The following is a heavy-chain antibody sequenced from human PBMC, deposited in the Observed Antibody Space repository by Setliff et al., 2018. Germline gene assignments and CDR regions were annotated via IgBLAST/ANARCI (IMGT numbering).Heavy chain of an antibody. D-gene: IGHD2-2*01. J-gene: IGHJ5*02. Sequence: SETLSLTCAVYGGSFSGYYWSWIRQPPGKGLEWIGEINHSGSANYNPSLKSRVTISVDTSKNQFSLKLSSVTAADTAVYYCARGVYCSSTSCSPGLNWFDPWGQGTLFTVPQ. V-gene: IGHV4-34*01. CDR2: INHSGSA. CDR3: ARGVYCSSTSCSPGLNWFDP. CDR1: GGSFSGYY.